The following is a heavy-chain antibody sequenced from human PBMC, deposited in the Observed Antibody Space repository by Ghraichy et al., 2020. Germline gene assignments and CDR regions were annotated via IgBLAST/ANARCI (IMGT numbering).Heavy chain of an antibody. J-gene: IGHJ6*03. V-gene: IGHV4-59*12. CDR1: GGSISSYY. D-gene: IGHD1-26*01. CDR3: ARSGSYEVYYYYYYYYMDV. Sequence: SETLSLTCTVSGGSISSYYWSWIRQPPGKGLEWIGYIYYSGSTNYNPSLKSRVTISVDTSKNQFSLKLSSVTAADTAVYFCARSGSYEVYYYYYYYYMDVWGKGTTVTVSS. CDR2: IYYSGST.